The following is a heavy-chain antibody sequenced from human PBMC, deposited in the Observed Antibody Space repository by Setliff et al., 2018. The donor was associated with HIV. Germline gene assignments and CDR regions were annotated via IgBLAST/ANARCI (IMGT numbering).Heavy chain of an antibody. D-gene: IGHD3-22*01. CDR1: GFTFSNSW. J-gene: IGHJ4*01. CDR3: ASSRPPDDSSGYLDH. CDR2: IKKDGSDK. Sequence: GESLTISCAASGFTFSNSWMTWVRQAPGKGLEWVANIKKDGSDKFYVASVKGRFAISRDNAKNSLNLEMNSLRAEDTAIYYCASSRPPDDSSGYLDHWGQGTLVTVSS. V-gene: IGHV3-7*03.